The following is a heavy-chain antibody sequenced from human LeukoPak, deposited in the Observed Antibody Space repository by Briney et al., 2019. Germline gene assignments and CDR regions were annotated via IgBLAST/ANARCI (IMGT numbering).Heavy chain of an antibody. CDR2: INPNGGAT. V-gene: IGHV1-2*02. CDR3: SRDVTRGGDY. D-gene: IGHD1-1*01. J-gene: IGHJ4*02. CDR1: GYTFSTYY. Sequence: GASVKASCTVSGYTFSTYYLHWVRQAPGQGLEWMGWINPNGGATNYAKKFQGRVTMTRDTSISTAFMELSGLTSDDTAIYYCSRDVTRGGDYWGQGTLVTVSS.